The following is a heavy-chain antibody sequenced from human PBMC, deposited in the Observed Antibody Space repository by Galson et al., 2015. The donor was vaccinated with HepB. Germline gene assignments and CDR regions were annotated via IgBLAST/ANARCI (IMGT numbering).Heavy chain of an antibody. CDR3: ARGYYGSGSYWGSYYLDY. Sequence: QSGAEVKKPGESLKISCKGSGYSFTSYWIGWVRQMPGKGLEWMGIIYPGDSDTRYSPSFQGQVTISADKSISTAYLQWSSLKASDTAMYYCARGYYGSGSYWGSYYLDYWGQGTLVTVSS. CDR2: IYPGDSDT. CDR1: GYSFTSYW. J-gene: IGHJ4*02. D-gene: IGHD3-10*01. V-gene: IGHV5-51*01.